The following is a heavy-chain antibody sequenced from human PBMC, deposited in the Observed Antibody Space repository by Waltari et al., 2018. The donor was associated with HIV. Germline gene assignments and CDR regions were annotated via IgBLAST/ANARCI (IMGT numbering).Heavy chain of an antibody. V-gene: IGHV1-46*01. J-gene: IGHJ4*02. CDR3: ARVSRDIAMVTLDF. CDR2: INPTSGAT. Sequence: QVQLVQSGAEVKKPGASVKVSCKTSRSTFTNYYIHWVRQVPGQGLEWMGIINPTSGATTYARKFQGRVTMTREASTSTVEMELSSLRSEDSAVYYCARVSRDIAMVTLDFWGQGTLVTVSS. CDR1: RSTFTNYY. D-gene: IGHD5-18*01.